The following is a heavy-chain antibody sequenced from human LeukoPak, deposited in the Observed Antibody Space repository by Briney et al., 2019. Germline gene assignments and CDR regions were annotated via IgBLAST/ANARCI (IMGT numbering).Heavy chain of an antibody. D-gene: IGHD3-10*01. V-gene: IGHV3-74*01. Sequence: GGSLRLSCAVSGLTFSRYAINWVRQAPGKGLVWVSRINTDGSSTSYADSVKGRFTISRDNAKNTLYLQMNSLRAEDTAVYYCARGGGWFGELLFYYWGQGTLVTVSS. CDR3: ARGGGWFGELLFYY. J-gene: IGHJ4*02. CDR1: GLTFSRYA. CDR2: INTDGSST.